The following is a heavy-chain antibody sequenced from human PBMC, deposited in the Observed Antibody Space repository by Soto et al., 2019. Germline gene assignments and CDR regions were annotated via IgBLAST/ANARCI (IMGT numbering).Heavy chain of an antibody. CDR3: AALSKSARYIDF. CDR2: IYGGGTT. CDR1: GFTVSDNY. Sequence: EVQLAESGGGLVQPGGSLRLSCAASGFTVSDNYMSWVRQAPGKGLEWVSVIYGGGTTDYADSAKGRFTISRDSSMNTPHLQMNSLRDEDSAVYYCAALSKSARYIDFWGQGSLVTVSS. D-gene: IGHD3-3*01. J-gene: IGHJ4*02. V-gene: IGHV3-66*01.